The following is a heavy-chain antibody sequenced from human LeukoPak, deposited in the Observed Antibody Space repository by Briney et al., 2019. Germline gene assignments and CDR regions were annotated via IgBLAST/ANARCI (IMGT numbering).Heavy chain of an antibody. J-gene: IGHJ1*01. CDR3: AQQVGYCSSGNCYFTY. D-gene: IGHD2-15*01. CDR1: GFTFSNYA. Sequence: GGSLRLSCAASGFTFSNYAMSWVRQAPGKGLEWVSAINNDGDSTYSADSVKGRFTVSRDNSKNTLYLQMNSLRAEDAAVYYCAQQVGYCSSGNCYFTYWGQGTLVTVSS. CDR2: INNDGDST. V-gene: IGHV3-23*01.